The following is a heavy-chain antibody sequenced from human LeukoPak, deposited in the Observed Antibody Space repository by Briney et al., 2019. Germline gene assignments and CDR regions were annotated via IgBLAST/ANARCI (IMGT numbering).Heavy chain of an antibody. CDR2: INHSGST. CDR1: GGSFSGYY. Sequence: KPSETLPLTCAVYGGSFSGYYWSWIRQPPGKGLEWIGEINHSGSTNYNPSLKSRVIISVDTSKNQFSLKLSSVTAADTAVYYCARARRYDFWSGYPTYYYYYMDVWGKGTTVTVSS. J-gene: IGHJ6*03. D-gene: IGHD3-3*01. CDR3: ARARRYDFWSGYPTYYYYYMDV. V-gene: IGHV4-34*01.